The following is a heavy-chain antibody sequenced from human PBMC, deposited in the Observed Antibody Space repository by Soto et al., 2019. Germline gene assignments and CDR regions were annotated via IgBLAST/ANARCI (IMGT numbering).Heavy chain of an antibody. D-gene: IGHD3-3*01. Sequence: ASVTVSCKASGYTFTSYGISWVRQAPGQGLEWMGWISAYNGNTNHAQKLQGRVTMTTDTSTSTAYMELRSLRSDDTAVYYCARRYYDFWSGYWPDYYYYGMDVWGQGTTVTVSS. CDR3: ARRYYDFWSGYWPDYYYYGMDV. V-gene: IGHV1-18*01. J-gene: IGHJ6*02. CDR2: ISAYNGNT. CDR1: GYTFTSYG.